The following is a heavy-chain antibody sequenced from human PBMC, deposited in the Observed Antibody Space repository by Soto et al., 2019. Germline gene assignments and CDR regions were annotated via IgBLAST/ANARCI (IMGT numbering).Heavy chain of an antibody. J-gene: IGHJ6*03. CDR1: GFTFSSYG. Sequence: PGGSLRLSCAASGFTFSSYGMHWVRQAPGKGLEWVAVIWYDGSKKYYADSVKGRFTISRDNSKNTLYLQMNSLRAEDTAVYYCARDESWKQWLVPYYYYYMDVWGKGTTVTVSS. CDR3: ARDESWKQWLVPYYYYYMDV. V-gene: IGHV3-33*01. CDR2: IWYDGSKK. D-gene: IGHD6-19*01.